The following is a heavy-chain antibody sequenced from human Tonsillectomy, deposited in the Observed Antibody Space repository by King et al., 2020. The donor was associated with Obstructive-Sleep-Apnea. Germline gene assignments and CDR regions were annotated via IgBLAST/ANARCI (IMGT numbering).Heavy chain of an antibody. Sequence: QLQESGPGLGKPLETLSLTCTVSGGSISSYYWSWSRQPPGKGLEWIGCIYYSGSTNYNPSLKSRITISVDTSKNQFSLTLSSVTAADTAVYYCARDVLEFENWFDPWGQGTLVTVSS. CDR1: GGSISSYY. V-gene: IGHV4-59*01. CDR2: IYYSGST. J-gene: IGHJ5*02. D-gene: IGHD1-1*01. CDR3: ARDVLEFENWFDP.